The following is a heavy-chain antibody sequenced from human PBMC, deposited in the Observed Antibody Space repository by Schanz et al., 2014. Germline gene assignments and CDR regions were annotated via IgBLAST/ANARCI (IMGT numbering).Heavy chain of an antibody. CDR1: GFTFSDHW. J-gene: IGHJ3*02. CDR3: AKDPHKDYGGKPQALDI. V-gene: IGHV3-7*01. Sequence: VQLVESGGALVQPGGSLRLSCSASGFTFSDHWMTWVRQAPGKGLEWVANINLDGSGKIYLGSVRGRFTISRDNSKNTLYLQMNSLRAEDTALYYCAKDPHKDYGGKPQALDIWGQGTMVTVSS. D-gene: IGHD4-17*01. CDR2: INLDGSGK.